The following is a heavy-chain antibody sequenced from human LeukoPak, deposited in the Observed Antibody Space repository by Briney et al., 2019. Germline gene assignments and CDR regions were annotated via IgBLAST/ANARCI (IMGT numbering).Heavy chain of an antibody. V-gene: IGHV3-13*01. CDR2: IGTAGDT. D-gene: IGHD6-13*01. CDR3: AREGPYSSHSGAFDI. CDR1: GFTFSSYD. Sequence: GGSLRLSCAASGFTFSSYDMHWVRQATGKGLEWVSAIGTAGDTYYPGSVKGRFTISRENAKNSLYLQMNSLRAGDTAVYYCAREGPYSSHSGAFDIWGQGTMVTVSS. J-gene: IGHJ3*02.